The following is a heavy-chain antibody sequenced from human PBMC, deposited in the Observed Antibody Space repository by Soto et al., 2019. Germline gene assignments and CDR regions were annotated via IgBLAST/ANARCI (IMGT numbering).Heavy chain of an antibody. CDR1: GGSITSGGYC. CDR3: AKGACSSTACYEFDS. D-gene: IGHD2-2*01. V-gene: IGHV4-31*03. J-gene: IGHJ5*01. Sequence: PSETLSLTCTFSGGSITSGGYCWTWIRQHPVKGLEWMGHIYYSGSTSYNPSLKSRVTISIDTSKNQFSLKLTSVTAADTAVYYCAKGACSSTACYEFDSWGQGTLVTAS. CDR2: IYYSGST.